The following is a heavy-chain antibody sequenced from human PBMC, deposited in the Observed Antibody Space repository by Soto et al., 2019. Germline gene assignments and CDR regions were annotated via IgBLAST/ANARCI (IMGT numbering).Heavy chain of an antibody. CDR1: GFTISSSA. D-gene: IGHD6-19*01. J-gene: IGHJ5*02. CDR3: ARCTVDTIVTSGWCHYLDH. V-gene: IGHV3-23*01. Sequence: EVQLLDSGGGLVQPGGSLRLSCAASGFTISSSAMSWVRQAPGKGLEWVSAVSVSGGTTYYADSVRSRFTISRHNSNNTLYLQMNSLRAEDTAIYFCARCTVDTIVTSGWCHYLDHRGQGTLVTVSS. CDR2: VSVSGGTT.